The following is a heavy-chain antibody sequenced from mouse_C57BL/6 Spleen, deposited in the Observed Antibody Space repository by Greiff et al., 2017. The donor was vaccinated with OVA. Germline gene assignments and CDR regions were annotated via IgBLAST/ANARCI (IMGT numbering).Heavy chain of an antibody. V-gene: IGHV5-17*01. J-gene: IGHJ4*01. CDR2: ISSGSSTI. Sequence: DVKLVESGGGLVKPGGSLKLSCAASGFTFSDYGMHWVRQAPEKGLEWVAYISSGSSTIYYADTVKGRFTISRDNAKNTLFLQMTSLRSEDTAMYYCASPFNWDLYAMDYWGQGTSVTVSS. CDR1: GFTFSDYG. D-gene: IGHD4-1*02. CDR3: ASPFNWDLYAMDY.